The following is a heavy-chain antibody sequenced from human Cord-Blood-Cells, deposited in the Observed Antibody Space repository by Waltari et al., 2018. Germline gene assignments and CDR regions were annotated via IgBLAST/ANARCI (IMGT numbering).Heavy chain of an antibody. CDR2: IYYSGST. J-gene: IGHJ3*02. Sequence: QLQLQESGPGLVKPSETLSLTCTVSGGSISSSSYYWGWIRQPPGKGLGWIGGIYYSGSTYYNPSLKSRVTISVDTSKNQCSLKLSSVTAADTAVYYCARGGGYDAFDIWGQGTMVTVSS. D-gene: IGHD3-22*01. CDR1: GGSISSSSYY. V-gene: IGHV4-39*07. CDR3: ARGGGYDAFDI.